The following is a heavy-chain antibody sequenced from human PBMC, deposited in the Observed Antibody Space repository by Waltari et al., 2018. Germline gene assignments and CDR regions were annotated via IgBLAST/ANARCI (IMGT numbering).Heavy chain of an antibody. Sequence: QVQLQESGPGLVKPSETLSLTCAVSGYSISSGYYWGWIRQPPGKGLEWIGSIYHSGSTYYNPSLKSRVTISVDTSKNQFSLKLSSVTAADTAVYYCARQALLYSGYDGYFDYWGQGTLVTVSS. CDR3: ARQALLYSGYDGYFDY. V-gene: IGHV4-38-2*01. CDR1: GYSISSGYY. CDR2: IYHSGST. D-gene: IGHD5-12*01. J-gene: IGHJ4*02.